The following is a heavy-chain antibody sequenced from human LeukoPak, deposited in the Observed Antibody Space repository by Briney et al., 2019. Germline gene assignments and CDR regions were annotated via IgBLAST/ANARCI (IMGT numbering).Heavy chain of an antibody. CDR2: ISSNGGST. D-gene: IGHD5-24*01. CDR3: ARQGMAATFDI. J-gene: IGHJ3*02. Sequence: PGGSLRLSCAASGFTFSSYAMHWVRQAPGKGLEYVSAISSNGGSTYYANSVKGRFTISRDNSKNTLYLQMGSLRAEDMAVYYCARQGMAATFDIWGQGTMVTVSS. CDR1: GFTFSSYA. V-gene: IGHV3-64*01.